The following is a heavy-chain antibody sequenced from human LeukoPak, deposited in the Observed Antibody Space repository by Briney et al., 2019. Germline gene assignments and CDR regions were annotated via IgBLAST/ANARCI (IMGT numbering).Heavy chain of an antibody. CDR1: GFTFSSYG. D-gene: IGHD5-24*01. CDR3: ARSRRDGYNSLDY. J-gene: IGHJ4*02. CDR2: IWYDGSNK. V-gene: IGHV3-33*01. Sequence: PGGSLGLSCAASGFTFSSYGMHWVRQAPGKGLEWVAVIWYDGSNKYYADSVKGRFTISRDNSKNTLYLQMNSLRAEDTAVYYCARSRRDGYNSLDYWGQGTLVTVSS.